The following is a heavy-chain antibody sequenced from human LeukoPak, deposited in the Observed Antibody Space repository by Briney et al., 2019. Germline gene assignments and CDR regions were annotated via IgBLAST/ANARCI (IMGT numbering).Heavy chain of an antibody. CDR1: GVSISSYY. J-gene: IGHJ4*02. CDR2: IYYSGST. Sequence: SETLSLTCTVSGVSISSYYWSWIRQPPGKGLEWIGYIYYSGSTNYNPSLKSRVTISVDMSKNQFSLKLSSVTAADTAVYYCARQDGYNFFADYWGQGTLVTVSS. CDR3: ARQDGYNFFADY. D-gene: IGHD5-24*01. V-gene: IGHV4-59*01.